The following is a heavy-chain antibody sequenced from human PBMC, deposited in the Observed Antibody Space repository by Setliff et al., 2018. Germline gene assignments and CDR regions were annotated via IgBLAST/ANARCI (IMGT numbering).Heavy chain of an antibody. CDR3: ARAKTRILGV. CDR1: GGSISHHY. J-gene: IGHJ6*04. Sequence: SETLSLTCTVSGGSISHHYWSWIRQPPGKGLEWVGYMYNSGNTNYNPSLRRRVAISVDKSKNQFSLKLSSVTAADTAVYYCARAKTRILGVWGKGTTVTVSS. CDR2: MYNSGNT. V-gene: IGHV4-59*11. D-gene: IGHD2-15*01.